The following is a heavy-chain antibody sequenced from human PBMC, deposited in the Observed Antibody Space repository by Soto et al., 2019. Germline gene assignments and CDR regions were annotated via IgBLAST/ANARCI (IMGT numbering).Heavy chain of an antibody. J-gene: IGHJ4*02. V-gene: IGHV4-30-2*01. CDR3: ASSHAGAHITAAVH. D-gene: IGHD6-13*01. CDR1: GGSISSGGYS. Sequence: QLQLQESGSGLVKPSQTLSLTCAVSGGSISSGGYSWSWIRQPPGKGLEWIGYIYHSGSTYYNPSLKYRVTISVDRSKNQFSLKLSSVNAADTAVYYCASSHAGAHITAAVHWGQGTLVTVSS. CDR2: IYHSGST.